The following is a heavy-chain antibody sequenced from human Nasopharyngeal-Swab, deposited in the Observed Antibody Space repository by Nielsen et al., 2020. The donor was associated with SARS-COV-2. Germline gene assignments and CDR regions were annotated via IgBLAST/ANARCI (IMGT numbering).Heavy chain of an antibody. V-gene: IGHV3-66*01. D-gene: IGHD1-1*01. CDR3: ARGRKTGTTSYYFDY. CDR1: GFTFSDYY. J-gene: IGHJ4*02. Sequence: GRSLRLSCAASGFTFSDYYMSWVRQAPGKGLEWVSVIYSGGSTYYADSVKGRFTISRDNSKNTLYLQMNSLRAEDTAVYYCARGRKTGTTSYYFDYWGQGTLVTVSS. CDR2: IYSGGST.